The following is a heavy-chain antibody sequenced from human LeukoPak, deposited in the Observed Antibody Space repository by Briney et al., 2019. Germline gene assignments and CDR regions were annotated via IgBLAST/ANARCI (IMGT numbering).Heavy chain of an antibody. CDR3: ARGVYIAAAQYGY. Sequence: SETLSLTCTVSGGSISCYYWSWIRQPPGKGREGSGYIYYSGTTNYNPSLKRRVTIAVDTSKNQFSLKLSSVTAADTAVYYCARGVYIAAAQYGYWGQGTLVTVSS. CDR1: GGSISCYY. V-gene: IGHV4-59*01. D-gene: IGHD6-13*01. CDR2: IYYSGTT. J-gene: IGHJ4*02.